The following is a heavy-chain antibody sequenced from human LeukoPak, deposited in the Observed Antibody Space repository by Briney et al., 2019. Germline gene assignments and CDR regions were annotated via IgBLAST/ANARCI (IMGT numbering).Heavy chain of an antibody. CDR1: GVSISSYY. D-gene: IGHD2-21*01. Sequence: SETLSLTCTVSGVSISSYYWSWIRQPPGKGLEWIGYIYYSGSTDYSPSLKSRVTISVDTSKNQFSLKLSSVTAADTAVYYCARDQVKGYFDYWGQGTLVTVSS. V-gene: IGHV4-59*01. CDR3: ARDQVKGYFDY. CDR2: IYYSGST. J-gene: IGHJ4*02.